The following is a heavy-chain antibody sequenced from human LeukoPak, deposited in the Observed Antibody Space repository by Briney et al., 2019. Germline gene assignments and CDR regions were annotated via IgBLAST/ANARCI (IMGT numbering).Heavy chain of an antibody. Sequence: GGTLRLSCAASGFTFSSYGMSWVRQAPGKGLEWVSAISGSGGSTYYADSVKGRFTISRDNSKNTLYLQMNSLRAEDTAVYYCAKDPIKGTGPGFFSRSNWFDPWGQGTLVTVSS. CDR3: AKDPIKGTGPGFFSRSNWFDP. CDR2: ISGSGGST. V-gene: IGHV3-23*01. D-gene: IGHD2-8*02. J-gene: IGHJ5*02. CDR1: GFTFSSYG.